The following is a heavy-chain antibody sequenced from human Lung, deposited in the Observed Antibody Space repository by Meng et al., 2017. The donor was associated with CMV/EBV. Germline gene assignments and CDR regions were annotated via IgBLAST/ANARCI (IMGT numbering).Heavy chain of an antibody. CDR2: INNDESRK. CDR3: ARERFDYGDYGLED. V-gene: IGHV3-74*01. J-gene: IGHJ4*02. D-gene: IGHD4-17*01. CDR1: GFTFSRYW. Sequence: GGSLRLSCAASGFTFSRYWMHWARQAPGKGLVWVSRINNDESRKTYADSVKGRFTISRDSAKNTLYLQMNSLRAEDTAVYYCARERFDYGDYGLEDWGQGNXVNVYS.